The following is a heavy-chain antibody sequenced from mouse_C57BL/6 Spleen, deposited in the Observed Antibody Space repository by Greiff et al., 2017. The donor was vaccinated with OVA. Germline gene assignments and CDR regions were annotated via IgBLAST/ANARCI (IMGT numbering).Heavy chain of an antibody. D-gene: IGHD4-1*01. CDR1: GYTFTDYY. V-gene: IGHV1-19*01. Sequence: VQLQQSGPVLVKPGASVKMSCKASGYTFTDYYMNWVKQSHGKSLEWIGVINPYNGGTSYNQKFKGKATLTVDKSSSTAYMELNSLTSEDSAVYYCARSGELGQNYFDYWGQGTTLTVSS. J-gene: IGHJ2*01. CDR3: ARSGELGQNYFDY. CDR2: INPYNGGT.